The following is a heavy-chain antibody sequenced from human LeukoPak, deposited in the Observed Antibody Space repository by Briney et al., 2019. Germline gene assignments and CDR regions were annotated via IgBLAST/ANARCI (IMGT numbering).Heavy chain of an antibody. V-gene: IGHV3-7*02. CDR2: INQDGSEK. CDR3: ARGRAYYYDSSGYYAAEGDY. D-gene: IGHD3-22*01. Sequence: GGSLRLSCAASGFTFSSFWMTWVRQGPGKGLEWVANINQDGSEKYYVDSVKGRFTISRDNAKNSLYLQMNSLRAEDTAVYYCARGRAYYYDSSGYYAAEGDYWGQGTLVTVSS. J-gene: IGHJ4*02. CDR1: GFTFSSFW.